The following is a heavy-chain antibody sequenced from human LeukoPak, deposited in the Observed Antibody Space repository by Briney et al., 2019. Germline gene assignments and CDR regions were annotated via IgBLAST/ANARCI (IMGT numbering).Heavy chain of an antibody. CDR1: GFTFSSYG. Sequence: GGSLRLSCAASGFTFSSYGMHWVRQAPGKGLEWVAVIWYDGSNKYYADSVKGRFTISRDNSKNTLYLQMNSLRAEDTAVYYCARLAVAGTAYWFDPWGQGTLVTVSS. CDR3: ARLAVAGTAYWFDP. CDR2: IWYDGSNK. J-gene: IGHJ5*02. D-gene: IGHD6-19*01. V-gene: IGHV3-33*01.